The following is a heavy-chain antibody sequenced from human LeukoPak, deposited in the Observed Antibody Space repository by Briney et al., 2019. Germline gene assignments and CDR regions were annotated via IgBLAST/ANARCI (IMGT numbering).Heavy chain of an antibody. CDR1: GFTFSSYT. J-gene: IGHJ6*03. V-gene: IGHV3-21*01. D-gene: IGHD3-22*01. CDR3: AERGYDSSGIRGDYYYNMDV. CDR2: LRSSSSYI. Sequence: PGGSLRLSCAASGFTFSSYTMNWVRQAPGKGLELVSSLRSSSSYIYYADSVRGRFTISSDTFKNTLYLPMYSLRAEDTPDYYCAERGYDSSGIRGDYYYNMDVWGKGSKVTVS.